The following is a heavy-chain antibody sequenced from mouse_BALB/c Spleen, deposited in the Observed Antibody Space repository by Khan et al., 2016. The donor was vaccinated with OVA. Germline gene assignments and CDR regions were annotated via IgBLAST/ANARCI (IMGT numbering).Heavy chain of an antibody. V-gene: IGHV1S127*01. CDR3: ARGGYGSPFAD. J-gene: IGHJ3*01. CDR1: GYTFTSFW. CDR2: IDPSKSET. D-gene: IGHD1-1*01. Sequence: QVQLQQSGPELVRPGASVKMSCEASGYTFTSFWIHWVKQRPGQGLDWIGMIDPSKSETRLNQKFKDKATLNVDKSSNTAYMQLSRLTSEDSAVYDCARGGYGSPFADWGQGTLVTVSA.